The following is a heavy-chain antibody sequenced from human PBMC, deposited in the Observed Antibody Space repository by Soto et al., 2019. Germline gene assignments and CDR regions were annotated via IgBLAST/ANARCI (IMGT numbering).Heavy chain of an antibody. CDR3: AGAYCITTTCYWGPGY. V-gene: IGHV3-11*01. D-gene: IGHD2-2*01. J-gene: IGHJ4*02. CDR2: INSSGSTI. CDR1: GFTFSDYY. Sequence: QVQLVESGGGLVKPGGSLRLSCAASGFTFSDYYMTWIRQVPGKGLEWVSYINSSGSTIYYADSVKGRFTISRDNTKNSLYLQMNSLRAEDTAVYYCAGAYCITTTCYWGPGYWGQGTLVTVSS.